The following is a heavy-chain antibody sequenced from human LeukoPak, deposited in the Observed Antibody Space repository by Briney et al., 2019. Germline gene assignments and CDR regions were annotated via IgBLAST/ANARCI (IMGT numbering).Heavy chain of an antibody. CDR1: GGSISSGAYY. V-gene: IGHV4-31*03. CDR3: ARTYETSGYFDY. D-gene: IGHD3-22*01. Sequence: SETLSLTCTVSGGSISSGAYYWGWIRQHPGKGLEWIGYIYYSGRTYYNPSLKSRLTISVDTSKNQFSLKLSSVTAADTAVYYCARTYETSGYFDYWGQGTLVTVSS. CDR2: IYYSGRT. J-gene: IGHJ4*02.